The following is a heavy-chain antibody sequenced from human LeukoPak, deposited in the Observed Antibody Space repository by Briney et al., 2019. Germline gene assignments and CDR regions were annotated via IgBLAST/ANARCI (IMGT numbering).Heavy chain of an antibody. J-gene: IGHJ4*02. V-gene: IGHV3-23*01. Sequence: GGTLRLSCAASGFTFSSYGMSWVRQAPGKGLEWVSSIGGSGGSTYYADSVKGRFTISRDNAKNSLYLQMNSLRAEDTAVYYCAREDIAAAYFDYWGQGTLVTVSS. D-gene: IGHD6-13*01. CDR3: AREDIAAAYFDY. CDR1: GFTFSSYG. CDR2: IGGSGGST.